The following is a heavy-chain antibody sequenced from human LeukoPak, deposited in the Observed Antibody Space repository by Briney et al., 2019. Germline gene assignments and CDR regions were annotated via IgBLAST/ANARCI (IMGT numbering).Heavy chain of an antibody. CDR3: ASSSYCGGDCYSHFDY. V-gene: IGHV3-30-3*01. J-gene: IGHJ4*02. Sequence: GGSLRLSCAASGFTFSSYAMHWVRQAPGKGLEWVAVIAYDGSNKYYADSVKGRFTISRDNCKNTLYLQMNSPRAQETGLYYWASSSYCGGDCYSHFDYWGQGTLVTVSS. CDR1: GFTFSSYA. CDR2: IAYDGSNK. D-gene: IGHD2-21*02.